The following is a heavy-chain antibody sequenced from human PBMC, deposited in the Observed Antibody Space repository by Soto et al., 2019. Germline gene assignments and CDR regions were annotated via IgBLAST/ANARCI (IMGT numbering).Heavy chain of an antibody. V-gene: IGHV3-48*02. CDR1: GFRFSDHS. CDR3: ARLPKGSLVTG. CDR2: ISSSGDRI. J-gene: IGHJ4*02. D-gene: IGHD2-21*02. Sequence: LRLSFVGSGFRFSDHSMHWVRRAPGTGLQWLSYISSSGDRIHYADSVRGRFTVSRDNAKNSLFLRMNSLRDDDTAMYYCARLPKGSLVTGWGQGTQVTVSS.